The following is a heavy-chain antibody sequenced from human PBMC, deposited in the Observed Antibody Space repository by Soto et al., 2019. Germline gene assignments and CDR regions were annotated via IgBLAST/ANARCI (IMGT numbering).Heavy chain of an antibody. J-gene: IGHJ6*02. D-gene: IGHD3-22*01. CDR2: IEPSDSYT. CDR3: ARVSGYPNYYGMDV. Sequence: PGESLKISCKGSGYSLTSYWITWVRQMPGKGLEWMGKIEPSDSYTNYSPSFQGHVTISADKSISTAYLQWSSLKASDTAMYYCARVSGYPNYYGMDVWGQGTTVTVSS. CDR1: GYSLTSYW. V-gene: IGHV5-10-1*01.